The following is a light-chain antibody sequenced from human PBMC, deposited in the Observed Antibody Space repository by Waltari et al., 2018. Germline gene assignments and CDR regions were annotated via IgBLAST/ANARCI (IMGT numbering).Light chain of an antibody. V-gene: IGKV3-11*01. J-gene: IGKJ4*01. CDR2: DTS. CDR1: QSVSNY. CDR3: QQRRTWPLT. Sequence: SGWASQSVSNYLAWYQQKPGQAPRLLIYDTSNRATGIPARFSGSGFGTDFTLTITSLEPEDFAVYYCQQRRTWPLTFGGGTKVEIK.